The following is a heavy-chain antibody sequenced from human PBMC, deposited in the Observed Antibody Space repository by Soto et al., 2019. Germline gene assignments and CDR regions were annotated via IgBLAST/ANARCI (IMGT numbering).Heavy chain of an antibody. CDR3: AREQWGAGLRYYYYGMDV. V-gene: IGHV3-30-3*01. CDR1: GFTFSSYA. J-gene: IGHJ6*02. Sequence: GGSLRLSCAASGFTFSSYAMHWVRQAPGKGLEWVAVISYDGSNKYYADSVKGRFTISRDNSKNTLYLQMNSLRAEDTAVYYCAREQWGAGLRYYYYGMDVWGQGTTVTVSS. CDR2: ISYDGSNK. D-gene: IGHD6-19*01.